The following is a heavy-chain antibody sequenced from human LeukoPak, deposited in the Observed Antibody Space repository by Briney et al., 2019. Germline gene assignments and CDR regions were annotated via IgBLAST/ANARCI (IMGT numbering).Heavy chain of an antibody. V-gene: IGHV4-34*01. CDR1: GGSFSGYY. CDR3: ARDPGNYYDSSGYYCYYYMDV. Sequence: SETLSLTCAVYGGSFSGYYWSWIRQPPGKGLEWIGEINHSGSTNYNPSLKSRVTISVDTSKNQFSLKLSSVTAADTAVYYCARDPGNYYDSSGYYCYYYMDVWGKGTTVTVSS. J-gene: IGHJ6*03. D-gene: IGHD3-22*01. CDR2: INHSGST.